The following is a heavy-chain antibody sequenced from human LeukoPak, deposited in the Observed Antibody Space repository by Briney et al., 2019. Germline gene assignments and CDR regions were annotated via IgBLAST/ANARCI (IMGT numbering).Heavy chain of an antibody. D-gene: IGHD3-10*01. V-gene: IGHV3-13*01. J-gene: IGHJ4*02. Sequence: GGSLRLSCAASGFTFSSYDMHWVRQATGKCLEWVSAIGTAGDTYYPGSVKGRFTISRENAKNSLYLQMNSLRAGDTAVYYCASGRFGELPDYWGQGTLVTVSS. CDR2: IGTAGDT. CDR1: GFTFSSYD. CDR3: ASGRFGELPDY.